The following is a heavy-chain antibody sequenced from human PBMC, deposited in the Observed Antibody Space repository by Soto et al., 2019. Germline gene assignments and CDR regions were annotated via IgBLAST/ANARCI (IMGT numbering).Heavy chain of an antibody. J-gene: IGHJ2*01. CDR1: GYTFTSYG. V-gene: IGHV1-18*01. Sequence: ASVKVSCKASGYTFTSYGISWVRQAPGQGLEWMGWISAYNGNTNYAQKLQGRVTMTTDTSTSTAYMELRSLRSDDTAVYYCARGYTMVTTRYWYFDLWGRGTLVTVSS. D-gene: IGHD4-17*01. CDR3: ARGYTMVTTRYWYFDL. CDR2: ISAYNGNT.